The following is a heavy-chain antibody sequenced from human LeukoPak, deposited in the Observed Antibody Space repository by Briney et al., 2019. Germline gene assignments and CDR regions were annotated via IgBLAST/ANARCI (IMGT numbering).Heavy chain of an antibody. Sequence: GGSLRLSCAASGITFSSYGRSWGRQAPGKGVGGGSSISSTGGATYYAGSVKGRFTISRDNSKNTLYLQMKSLRDEEKDIYYCAKNGDRGAYCTGGTCYPYFYYYMDVWGKGTTVTI. D-gene: IGHD2-15*01. CDR2: ISSTGGAT. CDR1: GITFSSYG. J-gene: IGHJ6*03. V-gene: IGHV3-23*01. CDR3: AKNGDRGAYCTGGTCYPYFYYYMDV.